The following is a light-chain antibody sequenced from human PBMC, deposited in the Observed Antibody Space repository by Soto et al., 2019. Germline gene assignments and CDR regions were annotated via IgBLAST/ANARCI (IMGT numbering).Light chain of an antibody. CDR1: HSVLSSS. CDR2: GAS. J-gene: IGKJ1*01. V-gene: IGKV3D-20*02. CDR3: QQRSNWPRTWT. Sequence: EIVLTQSPGTLPLSTGQIAPPSRRGIHSVLSSSLAWYQPTPGQAPRILIYGASSRATGIPDRSSGSGSGTDFALTSSSLEPEEFAVYYCQQRSNWPRTWTFGQGTKVDIK.